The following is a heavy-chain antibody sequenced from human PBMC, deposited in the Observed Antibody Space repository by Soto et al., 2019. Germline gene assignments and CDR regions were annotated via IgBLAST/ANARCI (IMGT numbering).Heavy chain of an antibody. V-gene: IGHV4-59*01. CDR1: GGSISSYY. J-gene: IGHJ3*01. Sequence: PSETLSLTCTVSGGSISSYYWSWIRQPPGKGLEWIGYIYYSGSTNYNPSLKSRVTISVDTSKNQFSLKLSSVTAADTAVYYCARLTNYYDSSGYHDAFDLWGQGTMVTVSS. CDR3: ARLTNYYDSSGYHDAFDL. D-gene: IGHD3-22*01. CDR2: IYYSGST.